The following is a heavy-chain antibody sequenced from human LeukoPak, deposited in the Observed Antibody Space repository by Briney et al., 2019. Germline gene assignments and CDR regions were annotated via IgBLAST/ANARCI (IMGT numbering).Heavy chain of an antibody. Sequence: GGSLRLSCAASGFTFDDYAMHWVRQAPGKGLEWVSGISWNSGSIGYADSVKGRFTISRDNAKNSLYLQMNSLRAEDTALYYCAEDKVPSILYAFDYWGQGTLVTVSS. D-gene: IGHD2-8*01. J-gene: IGHJ4*02. CDR1: GFTFDDYA. V-gene: IGHV3-9*01. CDR3: AEDKVPSILYAFDY. CDR2: ISWNSGSI.